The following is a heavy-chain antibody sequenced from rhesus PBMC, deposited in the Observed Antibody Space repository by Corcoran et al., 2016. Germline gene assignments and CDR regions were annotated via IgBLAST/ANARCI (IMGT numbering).Heavy chain of an antibody. CDR3: ARSPRAAAGLSSYFDY. Sequence: QLQLQESGPGLVKPSETLSVTCAVSGGSISSSYWSWIRQAPGKGLEWIGYIYVSGSSTNYNPSLKSRVHLSVDTAKNQLSLKLSAVTAADTAVYYCARSPRAAAGLSSYFDYWGQGVLVTVSS. V-gene: IGHV4-169*01. CDR1: GGSISSSY. CDR2: IYVSGSST. D-gene: IGHD6S26*01. J-gene: IGHJ4*01.